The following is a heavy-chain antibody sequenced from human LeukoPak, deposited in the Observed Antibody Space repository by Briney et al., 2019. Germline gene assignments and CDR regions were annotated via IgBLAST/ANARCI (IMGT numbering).Heavy chain of an antibody. V-gene: IGHV4-59*01. D-gene: IGHD3-22*01. CDR2: IYDSEST. CDR1: GGSIRGSY. J-gene: IGHJ4*02. Sequence: SGTLSLTRTVSGGSIRGSYWTWVRQPPGKGLEWCGDIYDSESTDYNPSLKSRVTISIDTSKTLTSLKLNSVTAADTAVYYCARTSIGYYSNFDLWGQGTLVTVSS. CDR3: ARTSIGYYSNFDL.